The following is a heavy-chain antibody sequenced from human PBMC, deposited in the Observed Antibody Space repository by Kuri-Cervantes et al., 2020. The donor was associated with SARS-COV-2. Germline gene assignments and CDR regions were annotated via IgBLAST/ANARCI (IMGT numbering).Heavy chain of an antibody. Sequence: GGSLRPSCKGSGYSFTSYWIGWVRQMPGKGLEWMGIIYPGDSDTRYSPSFQGQVTISADKSISTAYLQWSSLKASDTAMYYCARRVVVVPAAIAGWFDPWGQGTLVTVSS. V-gene: IGHV5-51*01. D-gene: IGHD2-2*01. CDR2: IYPGDSDT. J-gene: IGHJ5*02. CDR3: ARRVVVVPAAIAGWFDP. CDR1: GYSFTSYW.